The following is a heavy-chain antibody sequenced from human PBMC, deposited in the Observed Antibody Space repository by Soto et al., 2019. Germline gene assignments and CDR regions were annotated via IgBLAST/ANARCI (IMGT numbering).Heavy chain of an antibody. J-gene: IGHJ3*02. D-gene: IGHD3-3*01. CDR2: ITYDGNKK. V-gene: IGHV3-30*18. CDR3: AKDSRGGYYPNAFDI. CDR1: GLTFSSYG. Sequence: QVQLVESGGGVVQPGGSLRLSCAASGLTFSSYGMHWVRQAPGKCLEWVALITYDGNKKYYADSVQGRFTISRDNSKNTLYLQMNSLRAEDTAMYDCAKDSRGGYYPNAFDIWGQGTMVTVSS.